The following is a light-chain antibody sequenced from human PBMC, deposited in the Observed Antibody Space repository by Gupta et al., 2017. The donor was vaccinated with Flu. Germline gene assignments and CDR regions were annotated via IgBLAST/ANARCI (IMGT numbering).Light chain of an antibody. CDR1: SSNIGRYT. CDR3: EVWDDSRSGHYV. Sequence: SALTQPPSASGTPGQRVTFSCSGSSSNIGRYTVDWYQQVPGTAPKLLIYDFSQRPSGVPDRFSGSKSGTSASLAISGLQAEDEADYYCEVWDDSRSGHYVFGAGTKVTVL. CDR2: DFS. V-gene: IGLV1-44*01. J-gene: IGLJ1*01.